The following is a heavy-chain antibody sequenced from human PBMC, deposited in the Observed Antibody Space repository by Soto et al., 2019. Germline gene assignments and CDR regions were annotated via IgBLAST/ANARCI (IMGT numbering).Heavy chain of an antibody. V-gene: IGHV3-21*01. CDR2: ISSSSSYI. Sequence: EVQLVESGGGLVKPGGSLRLSCAASGFTFSSYSMNWVRQAPGKGLEWVSSISSSSSYIYYADSVKGRFTISRDNAKNSLYLQMNSLRAEDTAVYYCARKGPIGDFWSGYYSSSNYYYGMDVWGQGTTVTVSS. D-gene: IGHD3-3*01. CDR1: GFTFSSYS. CDR3: ARKGPIGDFWSGYYSSSNYYYGMDV. J-gene: IGHJ6*02.